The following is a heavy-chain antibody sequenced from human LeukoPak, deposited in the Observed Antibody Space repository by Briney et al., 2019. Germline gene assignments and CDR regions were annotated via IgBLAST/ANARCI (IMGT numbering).Heavy chain of an antibody. D-gene: IGHD3-10*01. V-gene: IGHV1-69*13. CDR1: GGTFSSYA. Sequence: VASVKVSCKASGGTFSSYAISWVRQAPGQGLEWMGGIIPIFGTANYAQKFQGRVTITADESTSTAYMELSSLRSEDTAVYYCATVDSRRGVRQDAFDIWGQGTMVTVSS. J-gene: IGHJ3*02. CDR2: IIPIFGTA. CDR3: ATVDSRRGVRQDAFDI.